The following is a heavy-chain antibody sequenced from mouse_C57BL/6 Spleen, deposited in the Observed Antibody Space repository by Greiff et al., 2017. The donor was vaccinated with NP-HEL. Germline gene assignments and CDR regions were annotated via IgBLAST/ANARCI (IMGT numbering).Heavy chain of an antibody. CDR1: GFNIKDDY. V-gene: IGHV14-4*01. CDR2: IDPENGDT. D-gene: IGHD1-1*01. Sequence: VQLKESGAELVRPGASVKLSCTASGFNIKDDYMHWVKQRPEQGLEWIGWIDPENGDTEYASKFQGKATITADTSSNTAYLQLSSLTSEDTAVYYCTTGYGSSLPLFAYWGQGTLVTVSA. CDR3: TTGYGSSLPLFAY. J-gene: IGHJ3*01.